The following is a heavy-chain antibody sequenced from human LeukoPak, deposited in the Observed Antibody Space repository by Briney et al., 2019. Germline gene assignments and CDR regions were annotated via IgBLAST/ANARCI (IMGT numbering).Heavy chain of an antibody. CDR1: GFTFNTYT. V-gene: IGHV3-48*01. J-gene: IGHJ4*02. CDR3: ARGSTYYGSSGQVPFDY. CDR2: ISGSSGII. D-gene: IGHD3-22*01. Sequence: GGSLRLSCAASGFTFNTYTMNWVRQAPGKGLEWVSYISGSSGIIAYADSVRGRFTISRDNDKNSLYLQMNSLRAEDTAVYYCARGSTYYGSSGQVPFDYWGQGTLVTVSS.